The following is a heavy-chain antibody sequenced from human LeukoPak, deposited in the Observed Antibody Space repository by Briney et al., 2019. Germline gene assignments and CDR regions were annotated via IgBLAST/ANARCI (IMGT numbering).Heavy chain of an antibody. V-gene: IGHV1-69*01. D-gene: IGHD2-2*01. CDR3: AREFLQYQLPYVGGFDY. Sequence: SVKVSRKASGGTFSSYAISWVRQAPGQGLEWMGGIIPIFGTANYAQKFQGRVTITADESTSTAYMELSSLRSEDTAVYYCAREFLQYQLPYVGGFDYWGQGTLVTVSS. CDR2: IIPIFGTA. CDR1: GGTFSSYA. J-gene: IGHJ4*02.